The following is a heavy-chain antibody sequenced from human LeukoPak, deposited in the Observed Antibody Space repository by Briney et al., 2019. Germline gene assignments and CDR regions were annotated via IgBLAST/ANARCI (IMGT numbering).Heavy chain of an antibody. CDR3: ARDQYDTWSRRGNFDS. CDR1: GFTLSSFG. CDR2: ISYDGSNK. J-gene: IGHJ4*02. D-gene: IGHD3/OR15-3a*01. Sequence: GGSLRLSCAASGFTLSSFGMHWVRQAPGKGLEWVAVISYDGSNKYYADSVKGRFTISRDNSKNTLDLQMNSLRAEDTAVFYCARDQYDTWSRRGNFDSWGQGTLVIVSS. V-gene: IGHV3-30*03.